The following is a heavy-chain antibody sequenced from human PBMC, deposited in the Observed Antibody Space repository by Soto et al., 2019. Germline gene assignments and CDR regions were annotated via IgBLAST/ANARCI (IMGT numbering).Heavy chain of an antibody. CDR3: GREPPGASYYGMDV. J-gene: IGHJ6*02. CDR2: ISSSSSTI. Sequence: EVQLVESGGGLVQPGGSLRLSCAASGFTFSSYSMNWVRQAPGKGLEWVSYISSSSSTIYYADSVKGRFTISRDNAKNSLYRKMNSLKDEDTAVYYCGREPPGASYYGMDVGGQGTTVTFSS. CDR1: GFTFSSYS. V-gene: IGHV3-48*02.